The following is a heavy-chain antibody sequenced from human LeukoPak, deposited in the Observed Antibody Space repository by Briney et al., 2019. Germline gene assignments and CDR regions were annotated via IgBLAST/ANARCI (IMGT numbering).Heavy chain of an antibody. CDR3: ARVRSGGWYVSWFDP. CDR1: GYTFTGYY. D-gene: IGHD6-19*01. J-gene: IGHJ5*02. CDR2: INPNSGGT. V-gene: IGHV1-2*02. Sequence: ASVKVSCKASGYTFTGYYMHWVRQAPGQGLEWMGWINPNSGGTNYAQKFQGRVTMTRDTSISTAYMELSRLRSDGTAVYYCARVRSGGWYVSWFDPWGQGTLVTVSS.